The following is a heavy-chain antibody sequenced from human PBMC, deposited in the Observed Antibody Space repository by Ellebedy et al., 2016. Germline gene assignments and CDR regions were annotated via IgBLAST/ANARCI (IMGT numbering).Heavy chain of an antibody. D-gene: IGHD1-14*01. J-gene: IGHJ4*02. V-gene: IGHV3-21*04. CDR2: ISSSSSYI. Sequence: GESLKISCAASGFTFSSYSMNWVRQAPGKGLEWVSSISSSSSYIYYADSVKGRFTISRDNAKNSLYLQMNSLRAEDTALYYCAKGRWNQHYFDYWGQGTLVTVSS. CDR3: AKGRWNQHYFDY. CDR1: GFTFSSYS.